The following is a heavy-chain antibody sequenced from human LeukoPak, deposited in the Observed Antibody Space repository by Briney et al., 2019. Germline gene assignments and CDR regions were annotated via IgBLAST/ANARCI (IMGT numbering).Heavy chain of an antibody. CDR2: IVPIFGTT. D-gene: IGHD5-12*01. V-gene: IGHV1-69*01. J-gene: IGHJ4*02. CDR3: VKVSAVVAPAFAY. CDR1: EATVSSYG. Sequence: SGRVSCKPAEATVSSYGFSWVRQAPGQGLEWRRGIVPIFGTTNYAQKLQRRVSITADESTSTTYMDLSSLISEETTVYYCVKVSAVVAPAFAYWSQGTL.